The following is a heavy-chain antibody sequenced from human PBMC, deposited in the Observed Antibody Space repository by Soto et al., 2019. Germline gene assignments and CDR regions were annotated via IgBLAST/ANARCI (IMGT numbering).Heavy chain of an antibody. D-gene: IGHD3-3*01. Sequence: KASETLSLTCAVSGGSISSSNWWSWVRQPPGKGLEWIGEIYHSGSTNYNPSLKSRVTISVDKSKNQFSLKLSSVTAADTAVYYCARGGIKIFGVVLDPWGQGTLVTVSS. CDR3: ARGGIKIFGVVLDP. CDR1: GGSISSSNW. CDR2: IYHSGST. V-gene: IGHV4-4*02. J-gene: IGHJ5*02.